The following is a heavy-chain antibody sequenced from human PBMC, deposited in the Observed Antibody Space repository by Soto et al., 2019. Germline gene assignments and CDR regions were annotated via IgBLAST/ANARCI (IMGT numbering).Heavy chain of an antibody. J-gene: IGHJ4*02. CDR3: AKDRMVVPTAHDY. V-gene: IGHV3-23*01. Sequence: GGSLRLSCAASGFTFSSYAMSWVRQAPGKGLEWVSAISGSGGSTYYADSVKGRFTISRNNSKNTLYLQMNSLRAEDTAVYYCAKDRMVVPTAHDYWGQGTLVTVSS. CDR2: ISGSGGST. CDR1: GFTFSSYA. D-gene: IGHD2-2*01.